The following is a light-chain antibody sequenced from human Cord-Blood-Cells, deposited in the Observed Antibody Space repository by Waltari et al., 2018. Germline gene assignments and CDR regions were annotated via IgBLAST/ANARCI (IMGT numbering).Light chain of an antibody. V-gene: IGKV1-33*01. CDR2: DAS. CDR1: QDISNY. Sequence: ASVGDRVTITCQASQDISNYLNWYQQKPGKAPKLLIYDASNLETGVPSRFSGSGSGTDFTFTISSLQPEDIATYYCQQYDNLITFGQGTRLEIK. J-gene: IGKJ5*01. CDR3: QQYDNLIT.